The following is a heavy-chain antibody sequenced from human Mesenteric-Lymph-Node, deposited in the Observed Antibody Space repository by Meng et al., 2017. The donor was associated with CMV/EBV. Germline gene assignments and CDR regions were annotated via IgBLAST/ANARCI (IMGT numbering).Heavy chain of an antibody. Sequence: SETLSLTCTVSGGSISSGDYYYSWIRHSPGKGLEWIGYIYYSGSTSYNPSLKSRVTISVDMYKNQFSLKLSSVTAADTAVYYCARDHIGHYYGMDVWGQGTTVTVSS. CDR3: ARDHIGHYYGMDV. V-gene: IGHV4-30-4*08. D-gene: IGHD2-21*01. CDR1: GGSISSGDYY. CDR2: IYYSGST. J-gene: IGHJ6*02.